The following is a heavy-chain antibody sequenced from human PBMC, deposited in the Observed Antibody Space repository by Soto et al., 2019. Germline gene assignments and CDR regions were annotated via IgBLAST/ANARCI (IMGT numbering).Heavy chain of an antibody. CDR1: GYTFTSYG. Sequence: ASVKVSCKASGYTFTSYGISWVRQAPGQGLEWMGWISAYNGNTNYAQKLQGRVTMTTDTSTSTAYMELRSLISDDTAVYYCARFTWSSFYIVVPAATLFDYWGQGTPVTVSS. D-gene: IGHD2-2*01. V-gene: IGHV1-18*01. CDR2: ISAYNGNT. J-gene: IGHJ4*02. CDR3: ARFTWSSFYIVVPAATLFDY.